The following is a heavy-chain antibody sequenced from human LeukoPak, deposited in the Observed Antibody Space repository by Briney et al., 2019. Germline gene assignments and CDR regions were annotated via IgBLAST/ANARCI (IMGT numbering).Heavy chain of an antibody. CDR3: ARHPGYSDSSGPKDY. Sequence: SETLSLTCTVSGGSISSSSYYWGWIRQPPGKGLEWMGSMYYSGSTYYNPSLKSRVTLSVDTSKTQFPLKLSSVTAADTAVYYCARHPGYSDSSGPKDYWGQGTLVTVSS. CDR1: GGSISSSSYY. D-gene: IGHD3-22*01. CDR2: MYYSGST. J-gene: IGHJ4*02. V-gene: IGHV4-39*01.